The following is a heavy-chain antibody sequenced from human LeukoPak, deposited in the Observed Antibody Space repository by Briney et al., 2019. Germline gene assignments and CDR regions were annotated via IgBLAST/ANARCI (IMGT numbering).Heavy chain of an antibody. Sequence: GGSLRLSCAASGFTFDDYAMHWVRQAPGKGLEWVSGISWNSGSIGYADSVKGRFTISRDNAKNSLYLQMNSLRAEDTALYYCARGRGDLEWLNYWGQGTLVTVSS. CDR1: GFTFDDYA. J-gene: IGHJ4*02. CDR3: ARGRGDLEWLNY. CDR2: ISWNSGSI. V-gene: IGHV3-9*01. D-gene: IGHD3-3*01.